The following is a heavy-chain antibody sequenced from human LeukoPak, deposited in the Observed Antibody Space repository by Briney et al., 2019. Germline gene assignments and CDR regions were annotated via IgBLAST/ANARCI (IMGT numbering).Heavy chain of an antibody. Sequence: GGSLRLSCAASGFTFSSYAMGWVRQAPGKGLEWVSAISGSGGSTYYADSVKGRFTISRDNSKNTLYLQMNSLRAEDTAVYYCAKPLSVAGTRSANFDYWGQGTLVTVSS. CDR3: AKPLSVAGTRSANFDY. CDR1: GFTFSSYA. V-gene: IGHV3-23*01. J-gene: IGHJ4*02. D-gene: IGHD6-19*01. CDR2: ISGSGGST.